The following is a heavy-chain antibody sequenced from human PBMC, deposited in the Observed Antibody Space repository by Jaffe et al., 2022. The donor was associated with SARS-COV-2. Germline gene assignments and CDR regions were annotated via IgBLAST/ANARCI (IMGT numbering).Heavy chain of an antibody. CDR3: ARDIGGVVGGASVYRLDV. J-gene: IGHJ3*01. V-gene: IGHV3-48*01. CDR1: GFSFSAYT. CDR2: ITSTSRTI. D-gene: IGHD2-15*01. Sequence: QLVESGGGLVQPGGSLRLSCAASGFSFSAYTMNWVRQAPGKGLECVSYITSTSRTIYYADSVKGRFTISRDNARNSLYLQMNSLRAEDTAVYYCARDIGGVVGGASVYRLDVWGQGTMVTVSS.